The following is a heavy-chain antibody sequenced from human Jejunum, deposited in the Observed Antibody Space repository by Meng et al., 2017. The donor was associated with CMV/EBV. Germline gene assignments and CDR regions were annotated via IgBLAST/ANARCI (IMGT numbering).Heavy chain of an antibody. J-gene: IGHJ4*02. CDR2: INANSGGT. CDR3: ARGGRTYRMGLDY. Sequence: KASGYTFTGYYMHWLRQAPGQGLEWMGRINANSGGTNYAQIFQGRVTMTRDTSISTAYMELSRLRSDDTAVYYCARGGRTYRMGLDYWGQGTLVTVSS. D-gene: IGHD2-15*01. CDR1: GYTFTGYY. V-gene: IGHV1-2*06.